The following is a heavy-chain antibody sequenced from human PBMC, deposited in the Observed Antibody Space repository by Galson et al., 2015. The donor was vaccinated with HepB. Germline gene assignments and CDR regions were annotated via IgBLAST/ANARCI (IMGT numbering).Heavy chain of an antibody. CDR2: ISYDGGKK. J-gene: IGHJ4*02. Sequence: SLRLSCAASGISFSNSGMHWVRQAPGKGLEWVAVISYDGGKKYYAGPVKGRFIISRDNSKNTLYLQMNSLKTEDTAVYYCANERGSSRFPGYWSQGTLVGVSS. CDR1: GISFSNSG. D-gene: IGHD3-16*01. V-gene: IGHV3-30*18. CDR3: ANERGSSRFPGY.